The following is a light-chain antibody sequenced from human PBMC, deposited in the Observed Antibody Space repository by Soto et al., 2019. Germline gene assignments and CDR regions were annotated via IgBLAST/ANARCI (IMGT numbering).Light chain of an antibody. Sequence: QSALTQPASVSGSPGQSITISCTGTNSDLGSYHLVSWYQQHPGKAPKFIIYEATKRPSGVSNRFSGSKSGNTASLTISGLQAEDEADYYCCSYAGNSTVVFGGGTKLTVL. J-gene: IGLJ3*02. CDR2: EAT. V-gene: IGLV2-23*02. CDR3: CSYAGNSTVV. CDR1: NSDLGSYHL.